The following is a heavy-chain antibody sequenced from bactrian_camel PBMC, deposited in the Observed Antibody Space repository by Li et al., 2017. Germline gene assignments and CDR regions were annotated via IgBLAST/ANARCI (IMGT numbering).Heavy chain of an antibody. J-gene: IGHJ4*01. Sequence: HVQLVESGGGSAQAGGSLRLSCAASGSFDKTPCMAWFRQAPGKEREGVATVYPGGRMTHYVDSVKGRFTISQDIHSATVYLQMDSLKPEDSGTYSCATVRLGFLCDFRDGDWANWGQGTQVTVS. CDR1: GSFDKTPC. CDR3: ATVRLGFLCDFRDGDWAN. V-gene: IGHV3S54*01. D-gene: IGHD4*01. CDR2: VYPGGRMT.